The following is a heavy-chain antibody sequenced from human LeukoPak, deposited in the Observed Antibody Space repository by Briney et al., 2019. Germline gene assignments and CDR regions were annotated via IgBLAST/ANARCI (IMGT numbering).Heavy chain of an antibody. J-gene: IGHJ6*03. CDR1: GFSFSFYW. CDR2: IKTDGSIA. V-gene: IGHV3-74*01. CDR3: ARVGRGGPLLYYYYYYMDV. Sequence: GGSLRLSCAASGFSFSFYWMHWVRQAPGKGPVWVSRIKTDGSIADYADSVKGRFTISRDNAKNTLYLQMNSLRAEDTAVYYCARVGRGGPLLYYYYYYMDVWGKGTTVTVSS. D-gene: IGHD1-26*01.